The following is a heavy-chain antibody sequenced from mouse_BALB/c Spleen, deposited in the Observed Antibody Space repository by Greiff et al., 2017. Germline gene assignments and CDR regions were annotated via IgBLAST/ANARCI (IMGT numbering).Heavy chain of an antibody. CDR1: GFTFSSYA. D-gene: IGHD1-1*01. Sequence: EVQRVESGGGLVKPGGSLKLSCAASGFTFSSYAMSWVRQTPEKRLEWVASISSGGSTYYPDSVKGRFTISRDNARNILYLQMSSLRSEDTAMYYCARGNYYGSSLWDYWGQGTSVTVSS. V-gene: IGHV5-6-5*01. J-gene: IGHJ4*01. CDR2: ISSGGST. CDR3: ARGNYYGSSLWDY.